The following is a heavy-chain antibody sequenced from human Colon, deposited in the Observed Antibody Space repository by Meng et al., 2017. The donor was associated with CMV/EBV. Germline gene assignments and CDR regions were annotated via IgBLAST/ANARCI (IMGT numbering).Heavy chain of an antibody. Sequence: GESLKISCAASGLTFSSYSMNWVRQAPGKGLEWVSYISSSSSTIYYADSVKGRFTISRDNAKNSLYLQMNSLRAEDTAVYCCARGVRIAARSGGDYWGQGTLVTVSS. CDR2: ISSSSSTI. V-gene: IGHV3-48*04. CDR1: GLTFSSYS. D-gene: IGHD6-6*01. J-gene: IGHJ4*02. CDR3: ARGVRIAARSGGDY.